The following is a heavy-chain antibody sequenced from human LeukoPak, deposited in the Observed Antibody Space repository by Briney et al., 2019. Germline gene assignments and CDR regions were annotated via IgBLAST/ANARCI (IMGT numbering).Heavy chain of an antibody. CDR2: INPNSGGT. CDR1: GYTFTGYY. Sequence: GASVKVSCKASGYTFTGYYMHWVRQAPGQGLEWMGWINPNSGGTNYAQKFQGRVTMTRDTSTSTAYMELRELTSDAAAVYYWVVDVLKSALGVYWGQGALVTVSS. CDR3: VVDVLKSALGVY. D-gene: IGHD3-16*01. V-gene: IGHV1-2*02. J-gene: IGHJ4*02.